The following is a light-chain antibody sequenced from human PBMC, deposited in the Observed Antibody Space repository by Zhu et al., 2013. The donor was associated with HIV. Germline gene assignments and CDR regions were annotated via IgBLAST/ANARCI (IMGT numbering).Light chain of an antibody. V-gene: IGKV1-5*03. Sequence: DIQMTQSPSTLSASVGDRVTITCRASQSISIWLAWYQQKPGKAPNLLIYKASTLESGVPSRFSGSGSGTEFTLTISSLQPDDFATYYCQHYNSYPFTFGPGTKVDIK. CDR1: QSISIW. CDR3: QHYNSYPFT. CDR2: KAS. J-gene: IGKJ3*01.